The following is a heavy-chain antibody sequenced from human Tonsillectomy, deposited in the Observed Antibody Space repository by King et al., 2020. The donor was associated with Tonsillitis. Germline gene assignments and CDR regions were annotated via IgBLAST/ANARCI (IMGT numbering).Heavy chain of an antibody. V-gene: IGHV3-23*04. D-gene: IGHD3-22*01. CDR1: GFTFSIYA. CDR2: VSGSGGST. Sequence: VQLVESGGGLVQPGGSLRLSCAASGFTFSIYAMSWVRQAPGKGLEWVSAVSGSGGSTYYADSVKGRFTISRDNSKNTLYLQMNSLRAEDTAVYYCANDTMILIFEYWGQGTLGTVSS. CDR3: ANDTMILIFEY. J-gene: IGHJ4*02.